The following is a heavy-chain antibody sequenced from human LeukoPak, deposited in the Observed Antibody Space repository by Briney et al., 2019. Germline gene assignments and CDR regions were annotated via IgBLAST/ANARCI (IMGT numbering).Heavy chain of an antibody. CDR1: GFTFSSYG. D-gene: IGHD2-8*02. V-gene: IGHV3-30*03. CDR2: ISYDGSNK. Sequence: PGRSLRLSCAASGFTFSSYGMHWVRQAPGKGLEWVAVISYDGSNKYYADSVKGRFTISRDNSKNTLYLQMNSLRAEDTAVYYCARDQSRRYCTGNLCYYFDYWGQGTLVTVSS. CDR3: ARDQSRRYCTGNLCYYFDY. J-gene: IGHJ4*02.